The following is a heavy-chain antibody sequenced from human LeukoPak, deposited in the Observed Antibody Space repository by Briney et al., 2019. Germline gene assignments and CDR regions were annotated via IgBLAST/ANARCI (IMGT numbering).Heavy chain of an antibody. CDR1: GFTFSSYW. CDR2: IKHDGSEK. CDR3: ANGGEGPFDAFDI. Sequence: GGSLRLSCAASGFTFSSYWMSWVRQAPGKGLEWVANIKHDGSEKYYVDSVKGRFTISRDNAKNSLYLQMNSLRAEDTAVYYCANGGEGPFDAFDIWGQGTMVTVSS. D-gene: IGHD2-21*01. V-gene: IGHV3-7*01. J-gene: IGHJ3*02.